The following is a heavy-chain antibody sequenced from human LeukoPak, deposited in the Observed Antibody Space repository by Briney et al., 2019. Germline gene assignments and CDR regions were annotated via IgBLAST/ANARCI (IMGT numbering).Heavy chain of an antibody. J-gene: IGHJ4*02. CDR2: IYYSGST. Sequence: SETLSLTCTVSGGSISSYYWNWIRQPPGKGLEWIGCIYYSGSTNYNPSLKSRVTISVDTSKKQFSLKLSSVTAADTAMYYCARDRGLAYWGQGTLVTVSS. V-gene: IGHV4-59*01. D-gene: IGHD5-12*01. CDR1: GGSISSYY. CDR3: ARDRGLAY.